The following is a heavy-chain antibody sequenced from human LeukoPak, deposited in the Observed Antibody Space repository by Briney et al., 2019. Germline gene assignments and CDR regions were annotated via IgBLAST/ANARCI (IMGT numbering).Heavy chain of an antibody. D-gene: IGHD6-13*01. Sequence: PGRSLRLSCAASGFAFHNYAMHWVRQAPGKGLEWVAVISYDGSNKYYADSVKGRFTISRDNSKNTLYLQMNSLRAEDTAVYYCAKDGIAADLWYFDYWGQGTLVTVSS. CDR1: GFAFHNYA. J-gene: IGHJ4*02. CDR3: AKDGIAADLWYFDY. V-gene: IGHV3-30*18. CDR2: ISYDGSNK.